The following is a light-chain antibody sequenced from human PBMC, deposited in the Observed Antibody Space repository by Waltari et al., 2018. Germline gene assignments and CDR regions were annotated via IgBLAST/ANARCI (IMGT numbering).Light chain of an antibody. Sequence: EIVLTQSPGTLSVSPGERATLSCRTSQSVGRTLAWYQQKPGKAPSLLIYGASIRATGIPDRFSGSGSGTDFSLTISRLEPEDFAVYYCQHYVRLPVTFGQGTKVEIK. CDR2: GAS. J-gene: IGKJ1*01. CDR1: QSVGRT. V-gene: IGKV3-20*01. CDR3: QHYVRLPVT.